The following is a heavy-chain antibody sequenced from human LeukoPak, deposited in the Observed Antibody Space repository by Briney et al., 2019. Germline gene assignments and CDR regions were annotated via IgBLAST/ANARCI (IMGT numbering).Heavy chain of an antibody. V-gene: IGHV3-23*01. D-gene: IGHD3-22*01. CDR2: IGGSGGST. CDR1: GFIFSNYA. Sequence: PGGSLRLSCAASGFIFSNYAMSWVRQAPGKGLEWVSAIGGSGGSTFYADSVKGRFTISRDNSRKTLYLQMNSLRAEDTAVYYCAKTGGHYYDSSASYYPDYWGQGTLVTVSS. CDR3: AKTGGHYYDSSASYYPDY. J-gene: IGHJ4*02.